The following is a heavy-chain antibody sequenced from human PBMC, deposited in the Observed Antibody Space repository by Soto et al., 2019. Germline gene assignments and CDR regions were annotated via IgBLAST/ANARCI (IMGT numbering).Heavy chain of an antibody. CDR1: GFTFSSYA. J-gene: IGHJ4*02. Sequence: GGSLRLSCAASGFTFSSYAMSWVRQAPGKGLEWVSAISGNGGRTYYADSVKGRFTISRDNSKNTLYVQMNSLRAEDTAVYYCASYNSGWYYEHWGQGTQVTVSS. V-gene: IGHV3-23*01. CDR3: ASYNSGWYYEH. CDR2: ISGNGGRT. D-gene: IGHD6-19*01.